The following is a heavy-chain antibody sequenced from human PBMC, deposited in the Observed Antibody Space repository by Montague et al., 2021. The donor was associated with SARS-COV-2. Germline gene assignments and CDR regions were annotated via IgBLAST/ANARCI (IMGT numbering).Heavy chain of an antibody. V-gene: IGHV4-59*08. D-gene: IGHD3-22*01. CDR3: ARNSGYYDRSGYYDY. CDR1: GDSISNYY. CDR2: IYFSGST. J-gene: IGHJ4*02. Sequence: SETLSLTCTVSGDSISNYYWSWIRQPPGKGLEWIGYIYFSGSTNYNPSLESRVSISVITSRNQLSLRLSSVTAADTAVYYCARNSGYYDRSGYYDYWGQGTLVTVSS.